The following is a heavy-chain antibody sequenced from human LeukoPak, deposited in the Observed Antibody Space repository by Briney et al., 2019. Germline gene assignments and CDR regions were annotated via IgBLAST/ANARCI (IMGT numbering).Heavy chain of an antibody. D-gene: IGHD3-9*01. CDR1: GGSISSYY. CDR2: IYTSGST. J-gene: IGHJ4*02. CDR3: AREHYDILTGHYGSFDY. Sequence: SETLSLTCTVSGGSISSYYWSWIRQPAGRGLEWIGRIYTSGSTNYNPSLKSRVTMSVDTSKNQFSLKLSSVTAADTAVYYCAREHYDILTGHYGSFDYWGQGTLVTVSS. V-gene: IGHV4-4*07.